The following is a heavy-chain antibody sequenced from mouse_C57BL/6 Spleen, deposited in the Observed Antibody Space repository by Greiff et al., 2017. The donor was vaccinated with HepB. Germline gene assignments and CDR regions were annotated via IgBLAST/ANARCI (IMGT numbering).Heavy chain of an antibody. CDR2: IYPGNGDT. J-gene: IGHJ4*01. V-gene: IGHV1-12*01. D-gene: IGHD2-4*01. Sequence: LQESGAELVRPGASVKMSCKASGYTFTSYNMHWVKQTPRQGLEWIGAIYPGNGDTSYNQKFKGKATLTVDKSSSTAYMQLSSLTSEDSAVYFCARKGDYDENYAMDYWGQGTSVTVSS. CDR1: GYTFTSYN. CDR3: ARKGDYDENYAMDY.